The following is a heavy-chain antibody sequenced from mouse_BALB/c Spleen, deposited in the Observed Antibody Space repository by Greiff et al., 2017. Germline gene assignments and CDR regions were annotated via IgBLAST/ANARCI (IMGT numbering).Heavy chain of an antibody. V-gene: IGHV5-17*02. J-gene: IGHJ4*01. Sequence: VMLVESGGGLVQPGGSRKLSCAASGFTFSSFGMHWVRQAPEKGLEWVAYISSGSSTIYYADTVKGRFTISRDNPKNTLFLQMTSLRSEDTAMYYCARRDYGSSYAMDYWGQGTSVTVSS. CDR3: ARRDYGSSYAMDY. CDR1: GFTFSSFG. CDR2: ISSGSSTI. D-gene: IGHD1-1*01.